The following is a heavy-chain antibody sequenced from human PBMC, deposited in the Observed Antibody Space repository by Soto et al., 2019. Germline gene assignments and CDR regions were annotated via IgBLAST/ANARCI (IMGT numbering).Heavy chain of an antibody. V-gene: IGHV1-3*05. D-gene: IGHD6-13*01. CDR2: INAGNGNT. J-gene: IGHJ4*02. CDR3: ARDVAAADY. Sequence: QVQLVQSGAEEKKPGASVKVSCKASGYTFTSYAMHWVRQAPGQRLEWMGWINAGNGNTKHSQKLQGRVTITRDTSATTAYMELSSLRSEDTAVYYCARDVAAADYWGQGTLVTVSS. CDR1: GYTFTSYA.